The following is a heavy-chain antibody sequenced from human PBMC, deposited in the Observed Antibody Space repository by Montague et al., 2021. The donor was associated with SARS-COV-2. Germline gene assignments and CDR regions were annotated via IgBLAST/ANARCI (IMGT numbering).Heavy chain of an antibody. CDR2: IYNSGSK. J-gene: IGHJ4*02. D-gene: IGHD1-1*01. CDR3: ARAQNTCFIANCVNYFDI. Sequence: SETLSLTCTVSGGSMRSYFWSWIRQPPGKGLEWIGYIYNSGSKNYNPSLKSRVTISLDTSKNQFSLKLSSLTAADTAVYYCARAQNTCFIANCVNYFDIWGLGALVTVSS. CDR1: GGSMRSYF. V-gene: IGHV4-59*01.